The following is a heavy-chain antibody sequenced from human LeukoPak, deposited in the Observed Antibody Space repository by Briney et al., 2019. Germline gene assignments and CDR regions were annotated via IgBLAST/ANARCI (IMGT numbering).Heavy chain of an antibody. CDR2: IGSSGSTI. J-gene: IGHJ4*02. D-gene: IGHD3-10*01. CDR3: AREDARYNDGSGSYYLDY. CDR1: GFTFSSYV. V-gene: IGHV3-48*03. Sequence: GGSLRLSCTASGFTFSSYVMNWVRQAPGKGLEWVSYIGSSGSTIFYADSVKGRFTISRDNAKNSLYLQMNSLRAEDTAVYYCAREDARYNDGSGSYYLDYWGQGTLVTVSS.